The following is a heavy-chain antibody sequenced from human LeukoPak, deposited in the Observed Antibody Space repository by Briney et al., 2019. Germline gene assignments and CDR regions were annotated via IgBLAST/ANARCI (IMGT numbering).Heavy chain of an antibody. CDR2: RDPEDGET. CDR3: ATTRYDYVWGSRRLPPGGG. V-gene: IGHV1-24*01. D-gene: IGHD3-16*01. CDR1: GYTLTELS. Sequence: ASVKVSWKVSGYTLTELSMHWVRQAPGKGLEWMGGRDPEDGETIYAKNFQGRVTVTEDTSTDTAYMELSSLRSEDTAVYYCATTRYDYVWGSRRLPPGGGWGQGTLVTVSS. J-gene: IGHJ4*02.